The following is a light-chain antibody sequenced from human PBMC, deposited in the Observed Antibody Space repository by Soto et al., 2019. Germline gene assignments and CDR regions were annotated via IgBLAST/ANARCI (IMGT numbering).Light chain of an antibody. J-gene: IGKJ5*01. CDR3: QQFNGYPPT. CDR1: QGISSA. CDR2: SAS. Sequence: AIQLTQSPSSLSTSVGDRVTITCRASQGISSALAWFQQKPGKAPQLLIYSASTLESGVPSRFSGSGSGTEFSLTISSLQPEDFATYFCQQFNGYPPTFGQGTRLEIK. V-gene: IGKV1-13*02.